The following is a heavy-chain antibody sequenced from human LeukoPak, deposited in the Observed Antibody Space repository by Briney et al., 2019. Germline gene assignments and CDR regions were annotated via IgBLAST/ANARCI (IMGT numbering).Heavy chain of an antibody. J-gene: IGHJ3*02. CDR3: AREADYYDSSGLTDAFDI. CDR2: IYYSGST. Sequence: SQTLSLTCTVSGGSISSGDYYWSWIRQPPGKGLEWIGYIYYSGSTYYNPSLKSRVTVSVDTSKNKFSLKLSSVTAADTAVYYCAREADYYDSSGLTDAFDIWGQGTMVTVSS. D-gene: IGHD3-22*01. V-gene: IGHV4-30-4*08. CDR1: GGSISSGDYY.